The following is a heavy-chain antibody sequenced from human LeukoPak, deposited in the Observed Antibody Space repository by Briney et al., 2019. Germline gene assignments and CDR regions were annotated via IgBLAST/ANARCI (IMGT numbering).Heavy chain of an antibody. CDR2: INHSGST. D-gene: IGHD2-21*02. J-gene: IGHJ3*02. CDR1: GGSFSGYY. V-gene: IGHV4-34*01. Sequence: SETLSLTCAVYGGSFSGYYWSWIRQPPGKGLEWIGEINHSGSTNYNPSLKSRVTISVDTSKNQFSLKLSSVTAADTAVYYCASLVVVTGWDAFDIWGQGTMVTVSS. CDR3: ASLVVVTGWDAFDI.